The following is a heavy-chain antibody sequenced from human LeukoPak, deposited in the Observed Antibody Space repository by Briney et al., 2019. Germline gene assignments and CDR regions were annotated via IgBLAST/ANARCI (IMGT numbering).Heavy chain of an antibody. D-gene: IGHD5-12*01. V-gene: IGHV3-30-3*01. Sequence: GGSLRLSCAASGFTFSSYAMHWVRQAPGKGLEWVAVISYDGSNKYYADSVKGRFTISRDNSKNTLYLQMNSLRAEDTAVYYCARGQLVATFVEGFDYWGQGTLVTVSS. CDR3: ARGQLVATFVEGFDY. CDR2: ISYDGSNK. CDR1: GFTFSSYA. J-gene: IGHJ4*02.